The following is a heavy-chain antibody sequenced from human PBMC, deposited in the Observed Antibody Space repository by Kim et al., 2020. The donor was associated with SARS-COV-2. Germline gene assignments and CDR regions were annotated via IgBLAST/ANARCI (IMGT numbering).Heavy chain of an antibody. CDR2: VNTDGSTT. CDR1: GFSFSDYS. V-gene: IGHV3-74*01. Sequence: GGSLRLSCAASGFSFSDYSMHWVRQAPGKGLVWVSRVNTDGSTTAYADSVKGRFTIPRDNANNMLYLQMNSLRAEDTAVYYCVRKAVGKGMDVWGQGTTVTVSS. CDR3: VRKAVGKGMDV. J-gene: IGHJ6*02. D-gene: IGHD6-19*01.